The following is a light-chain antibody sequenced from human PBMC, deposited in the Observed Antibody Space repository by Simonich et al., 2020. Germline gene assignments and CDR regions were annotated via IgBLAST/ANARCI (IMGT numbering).Light chain of an antibody. J-gene: IGKJ2*01. V-gene: IGKV3-15*01. Sequence: EIVMTQSPATLSVSPGKRATLSCRASQSVSSNLAWYQQKPGQAPRLLIYGASTRATGIPARFSGSGSVTEFTLTISSMQSEDFAVYYCQQYNNWPHTFGQGTKLEIK. CDR3: QQYNNWPHT. CDR1: QSVSSN. CDR2: GAS.